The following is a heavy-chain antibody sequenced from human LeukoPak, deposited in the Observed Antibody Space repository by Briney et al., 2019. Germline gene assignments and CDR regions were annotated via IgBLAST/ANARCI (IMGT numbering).Heavy chain of an antibody. CDR3: ARDVLEWTSGYYYGMDV. V-gene: IGHV4-59*01. D-gene: IGHD3-3*01. Sequence: SETLSLTCIVSGGSISSYYWSWIRQPPGKGLEWIGYIYYSGSTNYNPSLKSRVTISVDTSKNQFSLKLSSVTAADTAVYYCARDVLEWTSGYYYGMDVWGQGTTVTVSS. CDR1: GGSISSYY. J-gene: IGHJ6*02. CDR2: IYYSGST.